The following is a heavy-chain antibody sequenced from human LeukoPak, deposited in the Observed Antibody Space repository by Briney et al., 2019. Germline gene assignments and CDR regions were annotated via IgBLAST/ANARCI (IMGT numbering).Heavy chain of an antibody. CDR3: ARAWRYCSGGSCSRWYYYERRLDY. CDR2: INHSGST. Sequence: SETLSLTCAVYGGSFSGYYWSWIRQPPGKGLEWIGEINHSGSTNYNPSLKSRVTISVDTSKNQFSLKLSSVTAADTAVYYCARAWRYCSGGSCSRWYYYERRLDYWGQGTLVTVSS. J-gene: IGHJ4*02. CDR1: GGSFSGYY. V-gene: IGHV4-34*01. D-gene: IGHD2-15*01.